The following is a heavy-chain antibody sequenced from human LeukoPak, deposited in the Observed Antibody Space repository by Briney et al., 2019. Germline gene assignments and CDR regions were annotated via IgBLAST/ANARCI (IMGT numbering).Heavy chain of an antibody. J-gene: IGHJ4*02. Sequence: GGSLRLPCAASGFTFSSYAMSWVRQAPGKGLEWVSAISGSGGSTYYADSVKGRFTISRDNSKNTLYLQMNSLRAEDTAVYYCAKGNYDFWSGYSYLGFDYWGQGTLVTVSS. V-gene: IGHV3-23*01. D-gene: IGHD3-3*01. CDR3: AKGNYDFWSGYSYLGFDY. CDR1: GFTFSSYA. CDR2: ISGSGGST.